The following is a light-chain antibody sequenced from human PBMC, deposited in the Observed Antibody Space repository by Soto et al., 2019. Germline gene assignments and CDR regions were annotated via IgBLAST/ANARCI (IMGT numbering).Light chain of an antibody. Sequence: IQLTQSPSSLSASIGDRVTITCRASQDIASYLAWYQQKPGNAPKLLIYAASTLHSGVPSRFSGSGSGTDFTLTISSLQPEDFVTYDCQKYNSAPWPFGQGTKVEIK. V-gene: IGKV1-9*01. CDR2: AAS. CDR1: QDIASY. CDR3: QKYNSAPWP. J-gene: IGKJ1*01.